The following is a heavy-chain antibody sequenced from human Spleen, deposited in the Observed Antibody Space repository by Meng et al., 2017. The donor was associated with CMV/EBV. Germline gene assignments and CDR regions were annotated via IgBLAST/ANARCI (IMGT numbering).Heavy chain of an antibody. V-gene: IGHV3-23*01. CDR2: ISGSGSNT. Sequence: GESLKISCAASGFTFSSYAMSWVRQAPGKGLEWVSAISGSGSNTYYADSVKGRFTISRDNSKNTLYLQMNSLRAEDTAVYYCAKVGYCSSTTCSYDGFEIWGQGTMVTVSS. D-gene: IGHD2-2*01. CDR1: GFTFSSYA. J-gene: IGHJ3*02. CDR3: AKVGYCSSTTCSYDGFEI.